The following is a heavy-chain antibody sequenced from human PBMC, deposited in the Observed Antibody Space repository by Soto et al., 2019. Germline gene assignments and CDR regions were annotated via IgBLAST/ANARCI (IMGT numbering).Heavy chain of an antibody. CDR2: SRSRADNYAT. D-gene: IGHD3-10*01. Sequence: EVQLVESGGGLVQPGGSLRLSCATSGITFSDHDMDWIRQARGKGLEWLGRSRSRADNYATDYAASVRGRFTFSRDDSKSSLSLQMRSLKTGDTAMYYCVLWARGLINYWGQGTLVTVSS. V-gene: IGHV3-72*01. CDR3: VLWARGLINY. J-gene: IGHJ4*02. CDR1: GITFSDHD.